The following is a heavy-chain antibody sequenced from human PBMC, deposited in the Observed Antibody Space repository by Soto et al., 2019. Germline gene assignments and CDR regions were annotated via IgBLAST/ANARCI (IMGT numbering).Heavy chain of an antibody. V-gene: IGHV4-34*01. CDR1: GGSFSGYY. CDR2: INHSGST. CDR3: AKADWGRRTLGGVRSTRFDP. J-gene: IGHJ5*02. Sequence: PSETLSLTCAVYGGSFSGYYWSWIRQPPGKGLEWIGEINHSGSTNYNPSLKSRVTISVDTSKNQFSLKLSSVTAADTAVYYCAKADWGRRTLGGVRSTRFDPWGQGTLVTVSS. D-gene: IGHD3-16*01.